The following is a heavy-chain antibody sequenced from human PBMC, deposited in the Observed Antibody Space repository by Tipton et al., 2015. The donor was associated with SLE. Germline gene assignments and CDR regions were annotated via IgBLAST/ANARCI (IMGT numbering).Heavy chain of an antibody. CDR3: ASDVFHGDYVNYYYYYMDV. CDR2: IYYSGST. J-gene: IGHJ6*03. CDR1: GGSISSYY. D-gene: IGHD4-17*01. V-gene: IGHV4-59*01. Sequence: TLSLTCTVSGGSISSYYWSWIRQPPGKGLEWIGYIYYSGSTNYNPSLKSRVTISVDTSKNQFSLKLSSVTAADTAVYYCASDVFHGDYVNYYYYYMDVWGKGTTVTVSS.